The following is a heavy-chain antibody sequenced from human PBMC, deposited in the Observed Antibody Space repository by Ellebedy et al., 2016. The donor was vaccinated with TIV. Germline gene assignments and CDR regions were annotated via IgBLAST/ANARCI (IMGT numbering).Heavy chain of an antibody. V-gene: IGHV3-23*01. D-gene: IGHD3-9*01. J-gene: IGHJ6*02. Sequence: GESLKISCAASGFTFSSYAMSWVRQAPGKGLEWVSAISGSGGSTYYADSVKGRFTISRDNSKNTLYLQMNSLRAEDTAVYYCAKGTYDILTGYRGGGMDVWGQGTTVTVSS. CDR3: AKGTYDILTGYRGGGMDV. CDR2: ISGSGGST. CDR1: GFTFSSYA.